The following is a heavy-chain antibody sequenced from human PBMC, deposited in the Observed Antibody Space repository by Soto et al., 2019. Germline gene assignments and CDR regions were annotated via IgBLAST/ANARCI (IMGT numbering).Heavy chain of an antibody. CDR3: ARGYTVYCSGGTCYWFDP. V-gene: IGHV3-21*01. CDR1: GFSFSSYS. D-gene: IGHD2-15*01. Sequence: EVQLVESGGCLVKPGGSLRLSCAASGFSFSSYSMNWVRQAPGKGLEWVSSISSSASHINYADSVKGRFTISRDNAKKSLYLQMNSLSAEDTAVYYCARGYTVYCSGGTCYWFDPWGQGTLVTGSA. J-gene: IGHJ5*02. CDR2: ISSSASHI.